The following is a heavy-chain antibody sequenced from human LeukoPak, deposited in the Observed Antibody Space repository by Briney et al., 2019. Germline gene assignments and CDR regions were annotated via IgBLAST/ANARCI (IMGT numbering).Heavy chain of an antibody. CDR1: VFTFDDYA. J-gene: IGHJ6*03. CDR3: AKQASGVSHYYMDV. CDR2: ISWDGGST. D-gene: IGHD2-8*01. Sequence: GGSLRLSCAASVFTFDDYAMHWVRQAPGEGLEWVSLISWDGGSTYYADSVKGRFTISRDNSKNSLYLQMNSLRAEDTALYYCAKQASGVSHYYMDVWGKGTTVTVSS. V-gene: IGHV3-43D*03.